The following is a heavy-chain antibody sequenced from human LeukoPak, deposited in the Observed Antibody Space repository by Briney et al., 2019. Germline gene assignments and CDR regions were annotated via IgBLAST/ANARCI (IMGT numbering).Heavy chain of an antibody. Sequence: GASVTVSCTASGGTFSSYAISWVRQAPGQGLVWMGGIIPIFGTANYAQKFQGRVTITTDESTSTAYMELSSLRSEDTAVYYCARGLERGDWFDPWGQGTLVTVSS. J-gene: IGHJ5*02. CDR3: ARGLERGDWFDP. D-gene: IGHD1-1*01. CDR2: IIPIFGTA. V-gene: IGHV1-69*05. CDR1: GGTFSSYA.